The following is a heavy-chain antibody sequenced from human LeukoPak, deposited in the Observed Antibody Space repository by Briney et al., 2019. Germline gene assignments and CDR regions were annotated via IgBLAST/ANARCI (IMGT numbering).Heavy chain of an antibody. D-gene: IGHD1-26*01. V-gene: IGHV3-21*01. Sequence: GGSLRLSCAASGFTFSSYSMNWVRQAPGKGLEWVSSISSSSSYIYYADSVKGRFTISRDNARKSLYLEMNSLRAEDTAVYYCARSPSGRFSLIGFLDFWGQGTLVTVSS. J-gene: IGHJ4*02. CDR2: ISSSSSYI. CDR3: ARSPSGRFSLIGFLDF. CDR1: GFTFSSYS.